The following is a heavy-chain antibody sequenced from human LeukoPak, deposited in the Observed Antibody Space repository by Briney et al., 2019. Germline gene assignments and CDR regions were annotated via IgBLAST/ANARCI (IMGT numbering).Heavy chain of an antibody. CDR2: ISGSGGST. D-gene: IGHD2-15*01. CDR3: AKVRSGYWEVVAATGYYYMDV. Sequence: PGGSLRLSCAASGFTFSSYAMSWVRQAPGKGLEWVSAISGSGGSTYYADSVKGRFTISRDNSKNTLYLQMNSLRAEDTAVYYCAKVRSGYWEVVAATGYYYMDVWGKGTTVTVSS. V-gene: IGHV3-23*01. CDR1: GFTFSSYA. J-gene: IGHJ6*03.